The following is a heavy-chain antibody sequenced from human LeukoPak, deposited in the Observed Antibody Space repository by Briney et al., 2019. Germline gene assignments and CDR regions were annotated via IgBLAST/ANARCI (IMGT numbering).Heavy chain of an antibody. J-gene: IGHJ4*02. CDR3: ARRPPSYYGSGSYYKGGFDY. CDR2: INHSGTT. D-gene: IGHD3-10*01. Sequence: SETLSLTCAVYGGSFSGYYWSWIRQPPGKGLEWIGEINHSGTTNYNPSLKSRVTISVDTSKNQFSLKLSSVTAADTAVYYCARRPPSYYGSGSYYKGGFDYWGQGTLVTVSS. CDR1: GGSFSGYY. V-gene: IGHV4-34*01.